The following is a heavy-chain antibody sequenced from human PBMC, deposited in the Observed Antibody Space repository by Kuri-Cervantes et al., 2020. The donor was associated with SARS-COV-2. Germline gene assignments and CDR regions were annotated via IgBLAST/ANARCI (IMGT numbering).Heavy chain of an antibody. CDR3: ARASTTIYGVLIMLFSSNAFAI. CDR1: GGSFSGFY. V-gene: IGHV4-34*01. D-gene: IGHD3-3*01. CDR2: INHSGSA. Sequence: SETLSLTFALYGGSFSGFYWSWIRQTPGKGLEWIGEINHSGSANYNPSLKSRVTISVDTSKNQFSLKLSSVTAADTAVYYCARASTTIYGVLIMLFSSNAFAIWGQGTLVTVSS. J-gene: IGHJ3*02.